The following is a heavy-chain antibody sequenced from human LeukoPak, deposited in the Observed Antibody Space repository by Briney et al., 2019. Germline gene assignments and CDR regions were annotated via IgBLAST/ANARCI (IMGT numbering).Heavy chain of an antibody. J-gene: IGHJ4*02. CDR2: ISYSGST. CDR1: GGSLTTYY. V-gene: IGHV4-59*12. D-gene: IGHD3-22*01. Sequence: SQTLSLACTVSGGSLTTYYSGWVRQPPGKGMEWNGFISYSGSTYYRPSLRSRVTISLDSSKNQFSLALTPVTDADTAVYYCARAWDYYDRRGYCHSFDYWGQGTLVSVSS. CDR3: ARAWDYYDRRGYCHSFDY.